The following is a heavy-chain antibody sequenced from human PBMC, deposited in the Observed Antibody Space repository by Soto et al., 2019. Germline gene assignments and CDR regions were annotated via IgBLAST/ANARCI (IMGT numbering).Heavy chain of an antibody. J-gene: IGHJ4*02. Sequence: EVQLVESGGGLVPPGGSLRLSCEVSGFTFSDRYMDWVRQAPGRGLEWVGRSRNKANSYTTEYATSVKGRFTVSRDDSKKLFFLPMNILNTEDMAVYYCVRVYRSFDYWGQGALVTVSS. CDR3: VRVYRSFDY. V-gene: IGHV3-72*01. CDR1: GFTFSDRY. CDR2: SRNKANSYTT. D-gene: IGHD6-19*01.